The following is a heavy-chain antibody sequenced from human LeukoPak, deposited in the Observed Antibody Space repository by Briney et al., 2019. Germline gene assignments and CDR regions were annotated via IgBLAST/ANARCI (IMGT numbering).Heavy chain of an antibody. Sequence: SEPLSLTCTVSGGSISSYYWSRIRQPAGKGLEWIGRIYTSGSTNYNPSLKSRVTMSVDTSKNQFSLKLSSVTAADTAVYYCARDTDSSGYYGDWFDPWGQGTLVTVSS. J-gene: IGHJ5*02. V-gene: IGHV4-4*07. D-gene: IGHD3-22*01. CDR1: GGSISSYY. CDR3: ARDTDSSGYYGDWFDP. CDR2: IYTSGST.